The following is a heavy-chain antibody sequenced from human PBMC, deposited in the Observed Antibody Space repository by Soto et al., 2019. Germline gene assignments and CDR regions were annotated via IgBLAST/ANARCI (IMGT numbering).Heavy chain of an antibody. D-gene: IGHD3-16*01. J-gene: IGHJ6*02. CDR1: GFTFSSYA. CDR3: AKDRIMGSTTFWGMDV. CDR2: IIGSGGRT. Sequence: EVQLLESGGGLVQPGGSLRLSCAASGFTFSSYAMSWVRQAPGKGLEWVSAIIGSGGRTYYADSVKGRFTISRDNSKNTLYLQMNSLRDEDTAVYYCAKDRIMGSTTFWGMDVWGQGTTVTVSS. V-gene: IGHV3-23*01.